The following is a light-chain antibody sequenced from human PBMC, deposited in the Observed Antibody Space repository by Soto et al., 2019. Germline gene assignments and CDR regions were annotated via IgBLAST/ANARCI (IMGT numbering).Light chain of an antibody. CDR1: SSNIGNND. CDR3: GTWDSSLSAGV. Sequence: QSVLTQPPSVSAAPGQRVTISCSGTSSNIGNNDVSWYQQFPGTAPRLLIYDNNKRPSGIPDRFSGSRSATSATLGITGLQTGDEADYYCGTWDSSLSAGVFGGGTKLTVL. CDR2: DNN. V-gene: IGLV1-51*01. J-gene: IGLJ2*01.